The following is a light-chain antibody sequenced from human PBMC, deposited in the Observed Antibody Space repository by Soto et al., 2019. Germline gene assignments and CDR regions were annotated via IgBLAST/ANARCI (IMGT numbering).Light chain of an antibody. Sequence: EIVLTQSPGTLSLSPGERATLSCRASQSVSSNYLAWYQQKPGQAPRLLIYGASSRATGIPDRFSGSGSGTDFTLTISRPEPEDFAVYYCQQYGSSPLVTFGQGTRLEIK. CDR3: QQYGSSPLVT. V-gene: IGKV3-20*01. CDR1: QSVSSNY. CDR2: GAS. J-gene: IGKJ5*01.